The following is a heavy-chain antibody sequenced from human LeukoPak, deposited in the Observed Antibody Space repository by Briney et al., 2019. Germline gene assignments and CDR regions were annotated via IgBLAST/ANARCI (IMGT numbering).Heavy chain of an antibody. Sequence: PGGSLRLSCAASGFTFSSYAMHWVRQAPGKGLEWVAVISYDGSNKYYADSVKGRFTISRDNSKNTLYLQMNSLRAEDTAVYYCARPAAYSSGWYPFDYWGQGTLVTVSS. CDR3: ARPAAYSSGWYPFDY. D-gene: IGHD6-19*01. V-gene: IGHV3-30-3*01. CDR2: ISYDGSNK. CDR1: GFTFSSYA. J-gene: IGHJ4*02.